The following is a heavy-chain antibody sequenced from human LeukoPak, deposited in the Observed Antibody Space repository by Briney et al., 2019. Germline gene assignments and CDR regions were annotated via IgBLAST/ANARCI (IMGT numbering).Heavy chain of an antibody. CDR2: INPNSGGT. V-gene: IGHV1-2*02. CDR1: GYTFTGYY. D-gene: IGHD2-2*01. Sequence: ASVKVSCKASGYTFTGYYMHWVRQAPGQGLEWMGWINPNSGGTNYAQKFQGRVTMTRDTSISTAYVELSRLRSDDTAVYYCARYCSSTSCYVRGWFDPWGQGALVTVSS. J-gene: IGHJ5*02. CDR3: ARYCSSTSCYVRGWFDP.